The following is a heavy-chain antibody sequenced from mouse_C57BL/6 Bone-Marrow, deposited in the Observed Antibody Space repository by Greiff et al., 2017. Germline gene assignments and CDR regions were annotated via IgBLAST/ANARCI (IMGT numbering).Heavy chain of an antibody. D-gene: IGHD2-4*01. Sequence: VLLQQSGAELARPGASVKMSCKASGYTFTSYAMPWVQQRPGQGLEWIGYISPSSGYTKYTQKFKGKATLTTDKSSSTAYLQLSSLTSEDSAVYYCARHEDYDCKAWFAYWGQGTMVTVSA. J-gene: IGHJ3*01. CDR1: GYTFTSYA. CDR2: ISPSSGYT. V-gene: IGHV1-4*01. CDR3: ARHEDYDCKAWFAY.